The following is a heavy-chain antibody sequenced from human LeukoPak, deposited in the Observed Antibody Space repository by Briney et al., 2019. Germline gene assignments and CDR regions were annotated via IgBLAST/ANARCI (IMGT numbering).Heavy chain of an antibody. CDR1: GGSISSYY. V-gene: IGHV4-34*01. Sequence: SETLSLTCTVSGGSISSYYWSWIRQPPGKGLEWIGEINHSGSTNYNPSLKSRVTISVDTSKNQFSLKLTSVTAADTAVYYCARGSLWTAFDYWGQGTLVTVSS. CDR2: INHSGST. J-gene: IGHJ4*02. CDR3: ARGSLWTAFDY. D-gene: IGHD3/OR15-3a*01.